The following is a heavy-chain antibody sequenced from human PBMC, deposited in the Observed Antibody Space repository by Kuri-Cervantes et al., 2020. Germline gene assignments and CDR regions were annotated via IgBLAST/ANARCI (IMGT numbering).Heavy chain of an antibody. J-gene: IGHJ4*02. CDR1: GFTFSSYS. V-gene: IGHV3-48*01. D-gene: IGHD2-2*01. CDR2: ITRSSRII. CDR3: ARDRGDQLLLDY. Sequence: GESLKISCAASGFTFSSYSINWVRQAPGKGLEWVSYITRSSRIIYYADSVKGRFTISRDNAKNSLYLQMNSLRAEDTAVYYCARDRGDQLLLDYWGQGTLVTVSS.